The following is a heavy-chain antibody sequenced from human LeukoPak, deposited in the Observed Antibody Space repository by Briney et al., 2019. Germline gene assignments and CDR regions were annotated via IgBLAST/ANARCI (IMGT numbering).Heavy chain of an antibody. CDR2: IRYDGSNK. D-gene: IGHD4-17*01. V-gene: IGHV3-30*02. J-gene: IGHJ4*02. CDR1: GFTFSSYS. Sequence: GGSLRLSCAASGFTFSSYSMNWVRQAPGKGLEWVAFIRYDGSNKYYVDSVKGRFTISRDNSKNTLYLQMNSLRPEDTAMYYCARVRGVYGDYEADYWGQGTLVTVSS. CDR3: ARVRGVYGDYEADY.